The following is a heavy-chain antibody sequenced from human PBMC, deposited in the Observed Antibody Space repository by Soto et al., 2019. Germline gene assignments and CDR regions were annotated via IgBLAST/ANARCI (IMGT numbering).Heavy chain of an antibody. CDR2: ISGSGVNT. V-gene: IGHV3-23*01. D-gene: IGHD3-9*01. J-gene: IGHJ6*02. CDR3: AKDRLRYFAYYYYYYGMDV. CDR1: GFIFSNYA. Sequence: GGSLRLSCAASGFIFSNYAMSWVRQAPGKGPEWVSSISGSGVNTFYADSVKGRFTISRDNSKNTLYLQMNSLRAEDTAVYYCAKDRLRYFAYYYYYYGMDVWGQGTTVTVSS.